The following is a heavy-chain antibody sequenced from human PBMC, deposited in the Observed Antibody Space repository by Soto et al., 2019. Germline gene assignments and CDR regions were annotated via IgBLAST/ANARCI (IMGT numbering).Heavy chain of an antibody. J-gene: IGHJ5*02. D-gene: IGHD2-2*01. Sequence: SETLSLTCTVSGGSISNYYWSWIRQPPGKGLEGIGYIYYSGSANYNPSLKSRVTISVDTSKNQFSLKLSSVTAADTAVYYCARDQVPAALLAGFDPWGHGTLVTVSS. V-gene: IGHV4-59*01. CDR3: ARDQVPAALLAGFDP. CDR1: GGSISNYY. CDR2: IYYSGSA.